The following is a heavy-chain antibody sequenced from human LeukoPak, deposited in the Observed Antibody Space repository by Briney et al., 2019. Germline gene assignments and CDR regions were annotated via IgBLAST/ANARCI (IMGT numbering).Heavy chain of an antibody. Sequence: GGSLTLSCAVSGFTFSRFSMTWVRQAPGKGLEWVSSISSSSSYIYYRDSVKGRFTISRDNAKNLLYLQMHSLRAEDTAVYYCALVGATSWAPFDYWGQGTLVTVSS. CDR1: GFTFSRFS. CDR3: ALVGATSWAPFDY. D-gene: IGHD1-26*01. CDR2: ISSSSSYI. V-gene: IGHV3-21*01. J-gene: IGHJ4*02.